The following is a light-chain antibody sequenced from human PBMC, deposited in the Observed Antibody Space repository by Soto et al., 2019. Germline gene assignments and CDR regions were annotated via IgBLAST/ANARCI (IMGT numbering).Light chain of an antibody. J-gene: IGKJ4*01. CDR3: KERAAA. CDR1: QSIGNY. Sequence: DSQMTQSPSSLSASVGDRVTITCRASQSIGNYLNWYQQKSGKAPKLLIYSASGLHSGVPSRFSGSGSGTDFTLTISNLQPEDFATYYCKERAAAFGGGTKVDIK. CDR2: SAS. V-gene: IGKV1-39*01.